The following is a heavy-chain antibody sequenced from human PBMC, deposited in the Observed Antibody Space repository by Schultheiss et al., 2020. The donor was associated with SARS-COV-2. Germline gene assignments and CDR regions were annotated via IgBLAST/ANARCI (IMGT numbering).Heavy chain of an antibody. V-gene: IGHV2-26*01. D-gene: IGHD6-19*01. Sequence: TLSLTCNVSGGSISGSNYYWSWIRQPPGKALEWLAHIFSNDEKSYSTSLKSRLTITKDTSKNQVVLTMTNMDPVDTATYYCAHRPWAEAFDYWGQGTLVTVSS. CDR2: IFSNDEK. CDR3: AHRPWAEAFDY. CDR1: GGSISGSNYY. J-gene: IGHJ4*02.